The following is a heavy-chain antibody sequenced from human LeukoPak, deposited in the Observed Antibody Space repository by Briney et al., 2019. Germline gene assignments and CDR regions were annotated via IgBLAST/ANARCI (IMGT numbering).Heavy chain of an antibody. D-gene: IGHD3-22*01. Sequence: GGSLRLSCAASGFTFSSYAMGWVRQAPGKGLEWVSAISGSGGSTYYADSVKGRFTISRDNSKNTLYLQMNSLRAEDTAVYYCAKDPSYYYDSSGYYPWYFDYWGQGTLVTVSS. J-gene: IGHJ4*02. V-gene: IGHV3-23*01. CDR2: ISGSGGST. CDR3: AKDPSYYYDSSGYYPWYFDY. CDR1: GFTFSSYA.